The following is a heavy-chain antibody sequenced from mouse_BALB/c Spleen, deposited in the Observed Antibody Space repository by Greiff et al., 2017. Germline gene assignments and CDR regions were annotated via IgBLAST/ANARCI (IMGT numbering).Heavy chain of an antibody. Sequence: EVMLVESGGGLVQPGGSRKLSCAASGFTFSSFGMHWVRQAPEKGLEWVAYISSGSSTIYYADTVKGRFTISRDNPKNTLFLQMTSLRSEDTAMYYCARSSESTMITTGWFAYWGQGTLVTVSA. CDR1: GFTFSSFG. V-gene: IGHV5-17*02. CDR2: ISSGSSTI. CDR3: ARSSESTMITTGWFAY. J-gene: IGHJ3*01. D-gene: IGHD2-4*01.